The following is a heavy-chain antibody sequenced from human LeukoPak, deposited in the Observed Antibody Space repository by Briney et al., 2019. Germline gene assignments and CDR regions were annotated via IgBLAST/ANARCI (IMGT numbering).Heavy chain of an antibody. V-gene: IGHV3-53*01. CDR3: ARDSSYSSSWYWFDP. CDR2: IYSGGST. Sequence: GGSLRLSCAASGFTVSSNYMSWVRQAPGKGLEWVSVIYSGGSTYYADSVKGRFTISRDNSKNTLYLQMNSLRAEDTAVYYCARDSSYSSSWYWFDPWGQGTLVTVSS. J-gene: IGHJ5*02. CDR1: GFTVSSNY. D-gene: IGHD6-13*01.